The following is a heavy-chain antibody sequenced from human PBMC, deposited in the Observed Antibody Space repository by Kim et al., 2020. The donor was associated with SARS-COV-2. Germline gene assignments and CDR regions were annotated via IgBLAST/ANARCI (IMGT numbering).Heavy chain of an antibody. CDR2: IIPILGIA. V-gene: IGHV1-69*04. CDR3: AREGCSGGSCYGMDV. Sequence: SVKVSCKASGGTFSSYAISWVRQAPGQGLEWMGRIIPILGIANYAQKFQGRVTITADKSTSTAYMELSSLRSEDTAVYYCAREGCSGGSCYGMDVWGQGTTVTVSS. J-gene: IGHJ6*02. D-gene: IGHD2-15*01. CDR1: GGTFSSYA.